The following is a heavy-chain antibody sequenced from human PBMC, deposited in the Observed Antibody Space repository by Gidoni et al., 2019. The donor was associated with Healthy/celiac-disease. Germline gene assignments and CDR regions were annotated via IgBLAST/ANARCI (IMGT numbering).Heavy chain of an antibody. CDR3: ARVKDGYNYGSFDY. CDR2: IYHSGST. V-gene: IGHV4-38-2*02. Sequence: QVQLQESGPGLVHPQETLSLTCTVSGYSIRRGYYWGWSRQPPGKGLEWIGSIYHSGSTYYNPSLKRRVTISVDTSKNQFSLKLSSVTAADTAVYYCARVKDGYNYGSFDYWGQGTLVTVSS. J-gene: IGHJ4*02. D-gene: IGHD5-12*01. CDR1: GYSIRRGYY.